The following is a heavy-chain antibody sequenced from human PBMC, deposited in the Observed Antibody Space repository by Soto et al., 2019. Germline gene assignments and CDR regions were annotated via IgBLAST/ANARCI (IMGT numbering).Heavy chain of an antibody. CDR2: IYHSGST. D-gene: IGHD1-26*01. CDR1: GGSISSGGYS. Sequence: SETLSLTCAVSGGSISSGGYSWRWIRQPPGKGLEWIGYIYHSGSTYYNPSLKSRVTISVDRSKNQFSLKLSSVTAADTAVYYCARKRSVGSYYLGFDPWGQGTLVTVSS. V-gene: IGHV4-30-2*01. J-gene: IGHJ5*02. CDR3: ARKRSVGSYYLGFDP.